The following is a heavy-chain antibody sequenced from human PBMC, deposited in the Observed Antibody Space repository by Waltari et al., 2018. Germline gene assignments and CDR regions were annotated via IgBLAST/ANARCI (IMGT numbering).Heavy chain of an antibody. J-gene: IGHJ6*02. V-gene: IGHV1-69*05. CDR2: IIPIFGTA. D-gene: IGHD5-18*01. CDR1: GGTFSSYA. Sequence: QVQLVQSGAEVKKPGSSVKVSCKASGGTFSSYASSWVRQPPGQGLEWMGGIIPIFGTANDAQKFQGRVTITTDESTSTAYMELSSLRSEDTAVYYCASRGYSYGVLSYYYYGMDVWGQGTTVTVSS. CDR3: ASRGYSYGVLSYYYYGMDV.